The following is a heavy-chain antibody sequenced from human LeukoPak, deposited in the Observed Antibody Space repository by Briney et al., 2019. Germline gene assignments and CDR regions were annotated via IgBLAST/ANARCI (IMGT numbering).Heavy chain of an antibody. V-gene: IGHV3-30*03. CDR1: GFTFSNSD. CDR2: ISFDGSNK. Sequence: PGRSLRLSCAASGFTFSNSDVHWVRQAPGKGLEWVAGISFDGSNKYYADSVKGRFTISRDNSKNTLYLQINSLRAEDTAVYYCKEVDQWGQGTLVTVSS. J-gene: IGHJ4*02. CDR3: KEVDQ.